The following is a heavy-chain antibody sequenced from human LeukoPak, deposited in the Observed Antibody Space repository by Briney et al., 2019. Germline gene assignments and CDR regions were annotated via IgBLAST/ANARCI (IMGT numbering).Heavy chain of an antibody. CDR2: IKQDGSVQ. CDR3: TRLQIAVAGPNWFDP. Sequence: GGSLRLSCAASGFTFNIYSMNWARRAPGKGLEWVANIKQDGSVQFYMDSLKGRFSVSRDNAKNSLYLQMNGLRVEDTAVYYCTRLQIAVAGPNWFDPWGQGTLVTVSS. D-gene: IGHD6-19*01. V-gene: IGHV3-7*01. J-gene: IGHJ5*02. CDR1: GFTFNIYS.